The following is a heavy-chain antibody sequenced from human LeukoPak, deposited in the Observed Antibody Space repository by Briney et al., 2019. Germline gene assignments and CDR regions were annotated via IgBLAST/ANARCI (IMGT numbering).Heavy chain of an antibody. D-gene: IGHD4-17*01. CDR2: IYHSGST. Sequence: SETLSLTCAVSGGSISSSGYSWSWIRQPPGKGLEWIGYIYHSGSTYYNPSLKSRVTISVDRSKNQFSLKLSSVTAADTAVYYCARTTWYGMDVWGQGTTVTVSS. J-gene: IGHJ6*02. V-gene: IGHV4-30-2*01. CDR3: ARTTWYGMDV. CDR1: GGSISSSGYS.